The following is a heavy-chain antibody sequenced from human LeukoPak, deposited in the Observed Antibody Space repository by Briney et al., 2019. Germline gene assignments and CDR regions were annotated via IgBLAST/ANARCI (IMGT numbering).Heavy chain of an antibody. CDR3: ARGTMTTVTTRLFDY. D-gene: IGHD4-11*01. CDR2: INSDGSST. CDR1: GFTFSSYW. V-gene: IGHV3-74*01. J-gene: IGHJ4*02. Sequence: PGGSLRLSCAASGFTFSSYWMHWVRQAPGKGLVWVSRINSDGSSTSYADSVKGRITISRDNAKNTLYLQMNSLRAEDTAVYYCARGTMTTVTTRLFDYWGQGTLVTVSS.